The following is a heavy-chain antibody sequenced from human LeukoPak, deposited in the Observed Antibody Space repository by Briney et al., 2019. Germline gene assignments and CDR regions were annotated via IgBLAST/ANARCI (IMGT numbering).Heavy chain of an antibody. CDR1: GFTFSNYA. D-gene: IGHD1-7*01. CDR2: ITGGGDVT. V-gene: IGHV3-23*01. J-gene: IGHJ4*02. CDR3: AKGLGWNSGRGWAYYFDF. Sequence: GGSLRLSCAASGFTFSNYAMNWVRQAPGKGLEWVSGITGGGDVTYYTDSVKGRFTISRDNSKNTLYLQMNSLRVEDTAVYYCAKGLGWNSGRGWAYYFDFWGQGTLVTVSS.